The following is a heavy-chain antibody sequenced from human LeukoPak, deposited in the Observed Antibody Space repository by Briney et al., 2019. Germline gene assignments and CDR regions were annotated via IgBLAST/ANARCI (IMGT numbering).Heavy chain of an antibody. CDR3: ARGRNQLLYRYYYYYMDV. J-gene: IGHJ6*03. CDR2: INHSGSN. D-gene: IGHD2-2*02. V-gene: IGHV4-34*01. Sequence: KGLEWMGEINHSGSNNYNPSRKSRVTISVDTSKNQVSLKLSSVTAADTAVYYCARGRNQLLYRYYYYYMDVWGKGTTVTVSS.